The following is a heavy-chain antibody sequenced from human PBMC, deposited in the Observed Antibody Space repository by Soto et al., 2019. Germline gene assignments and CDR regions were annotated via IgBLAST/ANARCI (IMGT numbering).Heavy chain of an antibody. CDR3: VREAPCNNGVCQFDY. CDR1: GFTFSPYE. CDR2: ISSSGSTI. D-gene: IGHD2-8*01. Sequence: GGSLRLSCAASGFTFSPYEMSWVRQAPGKGLEWISYISSSGSTIHYADSVKGRFSISRDNAKKSLFLQKNSLRAEDTAVSYCVREAPCNNGVCQFDYWGRGTLVTVSS. J-gene: IGHJ4*02. V-gene: IGHV3-48*03.